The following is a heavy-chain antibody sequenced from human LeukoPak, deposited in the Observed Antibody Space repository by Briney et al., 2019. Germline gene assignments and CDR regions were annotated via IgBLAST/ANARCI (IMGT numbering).Heavy chain of an antibody. V-gene: IGHV4-59*01. Sequence: SETLSLTCTVSGGSISGYYCFWIRQPPGKGLESIGYIYKSGSGTTNYSPSLKSRVIISVDTAKNQFSLKLSSVTVADTAVYYCARARAWHDTGGFYFDYWGQGSQVTVAS. D-gene: IGHD2-8*02. J-gene: IGHJ4*02. CDR3: ARARAWHDTGGFYFDY. CDR2: IYKSGSGTT. CDR1: GGSISGYY.